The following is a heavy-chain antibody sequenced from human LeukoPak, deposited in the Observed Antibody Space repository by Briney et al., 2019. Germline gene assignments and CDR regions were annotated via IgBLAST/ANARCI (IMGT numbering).Heavy chain of an antibody. CDR1: GYTFTRHW. D-gene: IGHD2-21*02. CDR3: ARNHSNECCGGGCYASWFDP. Sequence: GASVKVSCKTSGYTFTRHWMHWVRQAPGQGLEWMGIINPNGGTTNFAQKFQGRVTMTTDTSTSTVYTELSSLTSEDTAVYYCARNHSNECCGGGCYASWFDPWGQGTLVTVSS. J-gene: IGHJ5*02. V-gene: IGHV1-46*01. CDR2: INPNGGTT.